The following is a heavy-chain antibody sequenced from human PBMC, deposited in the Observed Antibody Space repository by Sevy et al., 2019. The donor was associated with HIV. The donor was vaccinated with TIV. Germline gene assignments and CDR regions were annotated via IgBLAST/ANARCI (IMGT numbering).Heavy chain of an antibody. CDR3: ARRNDFDI. J-gene: IGHJ3*02. Sequence: SETLSLTCTVSGGSINSDHWNWIRQPPGKGLEWIGYVYYTGGTNSNPSLMNRVTISVDRTKNQCSLKLTSVTAADTAVYYCARRNDFDIWGQGTMVTVSS. CDR2: VYYTGGT. CDR1: GGSINSDH. V-gene: IGHV4-59*08.